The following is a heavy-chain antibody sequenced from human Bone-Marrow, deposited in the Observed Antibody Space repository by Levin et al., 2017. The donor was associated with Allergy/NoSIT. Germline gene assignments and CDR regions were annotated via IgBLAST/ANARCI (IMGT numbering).Heavy chain of an antibody. D-gene: IGHD3-22*01. V-gene: IGHV3-23*01. CDR3: APRNGKIFRDSSGYDDFDY. J-gene: IGHJ4*02. Sequence: GGSLRLSCAASGFTFSSYAMSWVRQAPGKGLEWVSAISGSGGSTYYADSVKGRFTISRDNSKNTLYLQMNSLRAEDTAVYYCAPRNGKIFRDSSGYDDFDYWGQGTLVTVSS. CDR2: ISGSGGST. CDR1: GFTFSSYA.